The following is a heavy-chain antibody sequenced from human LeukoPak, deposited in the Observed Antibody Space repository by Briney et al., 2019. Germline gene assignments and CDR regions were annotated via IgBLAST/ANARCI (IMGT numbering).Heavy chain of an antibody. CDR1: GYTFTIYP. CDR2: INTDRGNT. Sequence: ASVKASCKPSGYTFTIYPLHWVRQAPGQRLDWMGWINTDRGNTKYSQEFKGRVTITRDTFASTTHMELSSLRSEDTAVYYCARDVRRSDSGYAMFDYWGQGNLVTVSS. CDR3: ARDVRRSDSGYAMFDY. D-gene: IGHD5-12*01. V-gene: IGHV1-3*04. J-gene: IGHJ4*02.